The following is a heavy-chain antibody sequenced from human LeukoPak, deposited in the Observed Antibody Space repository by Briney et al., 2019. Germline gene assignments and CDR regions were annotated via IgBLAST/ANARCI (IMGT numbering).Heavy chain of an antibody. CDR2: INWNGGST. J-gene: IGHJ4*02. CDR1: GFTFDDYG. D-gene: IGHD6-19*01. CDR3: ARVSSGWSPDY. Sequence: GGSLGLSCAASGFTFDDYGMSWVRQAPGKGLEWVSGINWNGGSTGYADSVKGRFTISGDNAKNSLYLQMNSLRAEDTALYYCARVSSGWSPDYWGQGTLVTVSS. V-gene: IGHV3-20*04.